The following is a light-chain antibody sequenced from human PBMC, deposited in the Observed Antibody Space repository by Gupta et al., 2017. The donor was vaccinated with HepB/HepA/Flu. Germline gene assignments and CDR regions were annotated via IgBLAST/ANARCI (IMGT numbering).Light chain of an antibody. CDR1: STNIGSNY. CDR2: RNN. V-gene: IGLV1-47*01. CDR3: AAWDDSLSGPVV. Sequence: QSVLTQPPSASGTPGPRVTISCSGSSTNIGSNYVYWYQQHPGTAPKLLIYRNNQRPSGVPDRFSGSKSGTSASLAISGRRSEDEADYYCAAWDDSLSGPVVFGGGTKLTVL. J-gene: IGLJ2*01.